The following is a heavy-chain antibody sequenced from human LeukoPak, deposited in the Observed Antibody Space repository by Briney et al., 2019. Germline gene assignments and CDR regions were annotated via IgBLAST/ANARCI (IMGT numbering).Heavy chain of an antibody. CDR1: GGSLSGYY. J-gene: IGHJ2*01. CDR3: ATELYCSSTSCTRNFDL. CDR2: INHSGST. Sequence: SETLSLTCAVYGGSLSGYYWSWIRQPPGKGLEWIGEINHSGSTNYNPSLKSRVTISVDTSKNQFSLKLSSVTAADTAVYYCATELYCSSTSCTRNFDLWGRGTLVTVSS. D-gene: IGHD2-2*01. V-gene: IGHV4-34*01.